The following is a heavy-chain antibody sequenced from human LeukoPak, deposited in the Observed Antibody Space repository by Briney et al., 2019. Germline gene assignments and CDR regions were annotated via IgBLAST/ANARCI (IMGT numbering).Heavy chain of an antibody. CDR1: GFTFSSYS. J-gene: IGHJ3*02. CDR2: ISSSSSTI. V-gene: IGHV3-48*01. CDR3: ASEADDAFDI. Sequence: GGSLRLSCAASGFTFSSYSMNWVRQAPGKGLEWVSYISSSSSTIYYADSVKGRFTISRDNSKNTLYLQMNSLRAEDTAVYYCASEADDAFDIWGQGTMVTVSS.